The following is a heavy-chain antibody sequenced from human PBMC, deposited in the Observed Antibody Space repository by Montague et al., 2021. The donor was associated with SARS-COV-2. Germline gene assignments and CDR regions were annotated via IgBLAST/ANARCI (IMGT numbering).Heavy chain of an antibody. CDR2: IYYSGST. CDR3: AREPRVGQLLSIYYYGMDV. Sequence: TLSLTCTVSGGSISSGGYYWSWIRQHPGKGLEWIGYIYYSGSTYYNPSLKSRVTISVDTSKNQFSLKLSSVTAADTAVYCCAREPRVGQLLSIYYYGMDVWGQGTTVTVSS. V-gene: IGHV4-31*03. J-gene: IGHJ6*02. CDR1: GGSISSGGYY. D-gene: IGHD2-2*01.